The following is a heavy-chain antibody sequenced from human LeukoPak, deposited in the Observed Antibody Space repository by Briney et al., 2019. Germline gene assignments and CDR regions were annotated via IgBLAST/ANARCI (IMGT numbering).Heavy chain of an antibody. CDR2: IIPIFGTA. CDR1: GGTFSSYA. CDR3: ARGWEQWLALDY. D-gene: IGHD6-19*01. Sequence: SVKVSCKASGGTFSSYAISWVRQAPGQGLEWMGGIIPIFGTANYAQKFQGRVTITADESTSTAYMELSSLRSEDTAVYYCARGWEQWLALDYWGQGTLVTVSS. V-gene: IGHV1-69*13. J-gene: IGHJ4*02.